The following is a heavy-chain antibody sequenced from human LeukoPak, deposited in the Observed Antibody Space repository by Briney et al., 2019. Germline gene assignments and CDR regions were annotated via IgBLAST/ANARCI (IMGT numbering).Heavy chain of an antibody. D-gene: IGHD3-10*01. CDR3: ARGRFGEWDNWFDP. CDR2: INHNSGAT. CDR1: GYTFTGYY. Sequence: ASVKVSCKASGYTFTGYYIHWVRQAPGQGLEWMAWINHNSGATNYAQKFQGRVTMTRDTSISTAYMELSRLASDDTAVYFCARGRFGEWDNWFDPWGQGTPVTVSS. J-gene: IGHJ5*02. V-gene: IGHV1-2*02.